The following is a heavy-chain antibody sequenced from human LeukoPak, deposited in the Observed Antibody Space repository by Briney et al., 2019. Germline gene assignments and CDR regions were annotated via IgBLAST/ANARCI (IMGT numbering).Heavy chain of an antibody. J-gene: IGHJ4*02. CDR1: GFTFTSYA. D-gene: IGHD3-10*01. CDR2: ISGSGGSS. CDR3: AREYGSGSYYYDY. Sequence: GSLRLSCAASGFTFTSYAMSWVRQAPGKGLEWVSAISGSGGSSHYADSVKGRFTLSRDNSKSTLYLQMNSLRAEETAVYYCAREYGSGSYYYDYWGQGTLVTVSS. V-gene: IGHV3-23*01.